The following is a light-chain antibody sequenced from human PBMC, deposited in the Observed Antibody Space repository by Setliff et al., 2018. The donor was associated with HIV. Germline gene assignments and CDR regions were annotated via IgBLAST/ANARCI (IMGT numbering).Light chain of an antibody. Sequence: SYELTQPPSVSVAPGKTARITCGGNNIGSKSVHWYQQKPGKAPVLVIYYDRDRPSWIPERFSGYNSVNTATLTITRVEAGEEADYYCQVWDSSSGLYVFGTGTKVTVL. V-gene: IGLV3-21*04. J-gene: IGLJ1*01. CDR1: NIGSKS. CDR3: QVWDSSSGLYV. CDR2: YDR.